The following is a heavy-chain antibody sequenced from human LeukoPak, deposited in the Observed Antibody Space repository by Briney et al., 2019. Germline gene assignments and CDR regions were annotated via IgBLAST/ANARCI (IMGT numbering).Heavy chain of an antibody. CDR3: ARDLLVGGSGYHY. J-gene: IGHJ4*02. CDR1: GFTFSSYG. CDR2: ISGSGGST. V-gene: IGHV3-23*01. D-gene: IGHD3-22*01. Sequence: GGSLRLSCAASGFTFSSYGMSWVRQAPGKGLEWVSAISGSGGSTYYADSVKGRFTISRDNAKNSLYLQMNSLRAEDTAVYYGARDLLVGGSGYHYWGQGTLVTVSS.